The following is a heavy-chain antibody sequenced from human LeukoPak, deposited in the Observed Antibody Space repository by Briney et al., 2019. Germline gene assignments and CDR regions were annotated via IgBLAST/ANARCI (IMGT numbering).Heavy chain of an antibody. CDR3: ARDDYGDYVGDYYGMDV. D-gene: IGHD4-17*01. CDR1: GFSFSNYW. Sequence: GSLRLSCAASGFSFSNYWMNWVRQAPGKGLEWVANIKQDGSEKYYVDSVKGRFTISRDNAKNSLYLQMNSLRAEDTAVYYCARDDYGDYVGDYYGMDVWGQGTTVTVSS. J-gene: IGHJ6*02. V-gene: IGHV3-7*01. CDR2: IKQDGSEK.